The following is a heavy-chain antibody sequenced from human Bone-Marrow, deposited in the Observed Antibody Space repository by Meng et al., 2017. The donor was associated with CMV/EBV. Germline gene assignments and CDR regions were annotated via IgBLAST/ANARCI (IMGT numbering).Heavy chain of an antibody. Sequence: GESLKISCAASGFAFSTYWMHWVRQAPGKGLVWVSRIDSDGTVTTYGDSVKGRFTVSRDNAQNTMYLQMSSLRAEDTAVYFCGRDIVGHTVDYWGQGTRVTVYS. V-gene: IGHV3-74*03. D-gene: IGHD1-26*01. CDR1: GFAFSTYW. CDR2: IDSDGTVT. J-gene: IGHJ4*02. CDR3: GRDIVGHTVDY.